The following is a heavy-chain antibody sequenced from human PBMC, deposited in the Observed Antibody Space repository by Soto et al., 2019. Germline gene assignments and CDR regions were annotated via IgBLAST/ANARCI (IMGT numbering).Heavy chain of an antibody. J-gene: IGHJ4*02. D-gene: IGHD3-22*01. CDR1: GGSISSGGYY. CDR2: SYYSGST. Sequence: QVQLQESGPGLVKPSQTLSLTCTVSGGSISSGGYYWSWIRQHPGKGLEWIGYSYYSGSTYYNPSLKSRVTISVDTSKNQFSLKLSSVTAADTAVYYCARVRYYYDSSGSPGQFDYWGQGTLVTVSS. CDR3: ARVRYYYDSSGSPGQFDY. V-gene: IGHV4-31*03.